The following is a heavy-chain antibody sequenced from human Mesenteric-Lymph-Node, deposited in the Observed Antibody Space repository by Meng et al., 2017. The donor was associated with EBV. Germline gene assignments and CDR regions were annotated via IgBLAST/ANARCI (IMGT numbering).Heavy chain of an antibody. CDR2: INAGNGNT. Sequence: QVQLVQSGAEVKKPGASVKVSCKASGYTFSSYAIHWVRQAPGQRPEWMGRINAGNGNTKYSQKFQKFQGRVTITRDTSASTAYMEMSSLRSEDTAVYYCARENREAFDFWGQGTLVTVSS. CDR1: GYTFSSYA. V-gene: IGHV1-3*01. D-gene: IGHD1-14*01. CDR3: ARENREAFDF. J-gene: IGHJ4*02.